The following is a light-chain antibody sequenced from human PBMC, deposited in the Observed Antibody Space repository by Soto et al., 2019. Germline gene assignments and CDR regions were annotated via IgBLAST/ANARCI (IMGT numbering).Light chain of an antibody. CDR1: RSVSSNY. Sequence: EIVLTQSPGTLSLSPRETATLSCRASRSVSSNYLAWYQHRPGQAPRLLINRASNRATGIPDRFTGSGSGTDFTLTINRLEPADFAVYYCQHYGSSPRTFGQGTKVDI. J-gene: IGKJ1*01. CDR2: RAS. V-gene: IGKV3-20*01. CDR3: QHYGSSPRT.